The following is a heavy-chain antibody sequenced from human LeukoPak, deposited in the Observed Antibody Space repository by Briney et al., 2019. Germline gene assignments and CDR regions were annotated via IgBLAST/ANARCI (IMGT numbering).Heavy chain of an antibody. CDR1: GFAVSNHY. D-gene: IGHD6-25*01. CDR2: IYSGDNT. Sequence: PGGSLRLSCAASGFAVSNHYMNWVRQAPGKGLEWVSVIYSGDNTYYADSVKGRFTISRDNSENTLYLQMNSLRAEDTAVYYCAKWVHSSDDYWGQGTLVTVSS. CDR3: AKWVHSSDDY. J-gene: IGHJ4*02. V-gene: IGHV3-53*05.